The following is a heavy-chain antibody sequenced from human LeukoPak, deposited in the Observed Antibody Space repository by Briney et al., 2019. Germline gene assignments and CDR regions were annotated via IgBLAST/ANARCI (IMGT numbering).Heavy chain of an antibody. CDR3: ARDPGKRATHIDRYYYGMDV. V-gene: IGHV1-18*01. J-gene: IGHJ6*02. Sequence: ASVKVSCKASGYTFTSYGIIWVRQAPGQGLEWMGWISAYNGNTNYAQKLQGRVTMTTDTSTSTAYMELRSLRSDDTAVYYCARDPGKRATHIDRYYYGMDVWGQGTTVTVSS. D-gene: IGHD5-24*01. CDR2: ISAYNGNT. CDR1: GYTFTSYG.